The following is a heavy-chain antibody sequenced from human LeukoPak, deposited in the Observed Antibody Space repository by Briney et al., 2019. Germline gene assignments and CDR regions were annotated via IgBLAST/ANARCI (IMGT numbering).Heavy chain of an antibody. Sequence: SETLSLTCTVSGGSISSSSYYWGWIRQPPGKGLEWTGSIYYSGSTYYNPSLKSRVTISVDTSKNQFSLKLSSVTAADTAVYYCARLPIVGASYYFDYWGQGTLVTVSS. CDR2: IYYSGST. V-gene: IGHV4-39*01. J-gene: IGHJ4*02. D-gene: IGHD1-26*01. CDR3: ARLPIVGASYYFDY. CDR1: GGSISSSSYY.